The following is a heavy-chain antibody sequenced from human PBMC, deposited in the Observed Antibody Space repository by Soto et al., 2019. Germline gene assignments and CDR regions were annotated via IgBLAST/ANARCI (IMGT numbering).Heavy chain of an antibody. CDR1: GFTFSSYA. CDR3: ASSLLGYSSGWYSDALDI. CDR2: ISSNGGST. V-gene: IGHV3-64*01. D-gene: IGHD6-19*01. Sequence: GGSLRLSCAASGFTFSSYAMHWVRQAPGKGLEYVSAISSNGGSTYYANSVKGRFTISRDNSKNTLYLQMGSLRAEDMAVYYCASSLLGYSSGWYSDALDIWGQGTMVTVSS. J-gene: IGHJ3*02.